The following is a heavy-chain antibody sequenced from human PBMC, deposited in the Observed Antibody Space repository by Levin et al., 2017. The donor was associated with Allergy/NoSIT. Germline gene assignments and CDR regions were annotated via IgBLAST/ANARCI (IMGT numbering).Heavy chain of an antibody. CDR3: ARVNRMVRGAYYYYGMDV. CDR1: GFTFSSYA. CDR2: ISYDGSNK. V-gene: IGHV3-30*04. J-gene: IGHJ6*02. D-gene: IGHD3-10*01. Sequence: GESLKISCAASGFTFSSYAMHWVRQAPGKGLEWVAVISYDGSNKYYADSVKGRFTISRDNSKNTLYLQMNSLRAEDTAVYYCARVNRMVRGAYYYYGMDVWGQGTTVTVSS.